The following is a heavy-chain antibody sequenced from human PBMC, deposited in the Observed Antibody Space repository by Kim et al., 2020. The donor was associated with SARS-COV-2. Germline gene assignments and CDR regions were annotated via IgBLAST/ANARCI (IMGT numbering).Heavy chain of an antibody. J-gene: IGHJ4*02. CDR1: GYSFTSYD. Sequence: ASVKVSCKASGYSFTSYDIKWMRQATGQGLEWMGWVNPYSGNTAYAQRFQGRITMTTDTATRTAYIVLSSLRSEDTAVYYCASGPSGCYDYWGQGTLVTVSS. V-gene: IGHV1-8*02. CDR2: VNPYSGNT. D-gene: IGHD6-19*01. CDR3: ASGPSGCYDY.